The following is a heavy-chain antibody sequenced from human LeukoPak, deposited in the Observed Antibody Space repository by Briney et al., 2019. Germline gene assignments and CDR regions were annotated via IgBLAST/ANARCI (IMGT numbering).Heavy chain of an antibody. CDR1: GYTFTGYY. D-gene: IGHD5-12*01. V-gene: IGHV1-2*02. Sequence: ASVNVSCKASGYTFTGYYMHWVRQAPGQGLDWMGWINPNSGCTNYAQKVQGGVTMTRDTSIRTAYMELSRLRSDDTAVYYCARGLGGGYSGYEDYWGQGTLVTVSS. CDR3: ARGLGGGYSGYEDY. CDR2: INPNSGCT. J-gene: IGHJ4*02.